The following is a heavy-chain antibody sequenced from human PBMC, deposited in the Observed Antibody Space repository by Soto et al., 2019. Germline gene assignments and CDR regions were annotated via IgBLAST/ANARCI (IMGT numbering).Heavy chain of an antibody. D-gene: IGHD3-9*01. CDR1: GFTFSDYY. Sequence: QVQLVESGGGLVKPGGSLRLSCAASGFTFSDYYMSWIRQAPGKGLEWVSYISSSSSYTNYADSVKGRFTISRDNAKNYMFLRMDSLRAAEPAVYYCILTSRDFGSRGQGHLFTV. J-gene: IGHJ4*02. CDR2: ISSSSSYT. CDR3: ILTSRDFGS. V-gene: IGHV3-11*06.